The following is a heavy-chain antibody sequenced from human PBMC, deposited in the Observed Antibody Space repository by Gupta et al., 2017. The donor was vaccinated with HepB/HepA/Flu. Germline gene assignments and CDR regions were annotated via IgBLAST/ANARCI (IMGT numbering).Heavy chain of an antibody. D-gene: IGHD2-8*02. J-gene: IGHJ6*02. CDR3: AREYTGSYGLDV. Sequence: LEWVSFISNSASTIYYADSVRGRFTISRDNAKNSLYLEMNSLRIEDTAVYYCAREYTGSYGLDVWGQGTTVTVSS. V-gene: IGHV3-48*03. CDR2: ISNSASTI.